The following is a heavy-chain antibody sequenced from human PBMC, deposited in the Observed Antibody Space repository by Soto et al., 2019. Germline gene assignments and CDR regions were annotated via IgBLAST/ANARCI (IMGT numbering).Heavy chain of an antibody. Sequence: QEQLVQSGAEVKKPGASLKVSCKASGYTFTDYYIHWVRQAPGQGLEWVGWINPDSGGTNLAQRFQGRVKMTSDTSINTAYMELSSLRSDDTAVYSCAIRTGQLAIISEFDGDWFFEIWGRGTLVTVSS. V-gene: IGHV1-2*02. CDR3: AIRTGQLAIISEFDGDWFFEI. J-gene: IGHJ2*01. CDR1: GYTFTDYY. D-gene: IGHD2-2*01. CDR2: INPDSGGT.